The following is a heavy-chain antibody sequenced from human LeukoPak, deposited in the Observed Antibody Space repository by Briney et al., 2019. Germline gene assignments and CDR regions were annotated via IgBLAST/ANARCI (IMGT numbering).Heavy chain of an antibody. CDR1: GYTFTAYY. CDR3: ARAGGGCSSGWGAFDI. CDR2: INPASGGT. D-gene: IGHD5-18*01. V-gene: IGHV1-2*02. J-gene: IGHJ3*02. Sequence: ASVKVSCKASGYTFTAYYIHWVRQAPGQGLEWMGWINPASGGTSYAQKFQGRVTMTSDTSISTAYMELSRLRSDDTAVYFCARAGGGCSSGWGAFDIWGQGTMVTVSS.